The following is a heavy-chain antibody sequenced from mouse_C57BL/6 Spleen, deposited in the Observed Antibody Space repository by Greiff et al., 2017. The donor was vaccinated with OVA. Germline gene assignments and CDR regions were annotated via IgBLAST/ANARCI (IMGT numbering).Heavy chain of an antibody. CDR2: ISNLAYSI. J-gene: IGHJ3*01. Sequence: DVMLVESGGGLVQPGGSLKLSCAASGFTFSDYGMAWVRQAPRKGPEWVAFISNLAYSIYYADTVTGRFTISRENAKNTLYLEMSSLRSEDTAMYYCATYGYDVGFAYWGQGTLVTVSA. V-gene: IGHV5-15*01. D-gene: IGHD2-2*01. CDR1: GFTFSDYG. CDR3: ATYGYDVGFAY.